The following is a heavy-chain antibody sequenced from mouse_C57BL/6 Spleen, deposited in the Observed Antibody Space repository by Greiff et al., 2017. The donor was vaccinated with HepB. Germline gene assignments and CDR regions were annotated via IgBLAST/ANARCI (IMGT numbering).Heavy chain of an antibody. CDR2: IDPENGDT. CDR3: TRLGEGFAY. V-gene: IGHV14-4*01. J-gene: IGHJ3*01. CDR1: GFDIKDDY. D-gene: IGHD4-1*01. Sequence: EVKLVESGAELVRPGASVKLSCTASGFDIKDDYMHWVKQRPEQGLEWIGWIDPENGDTEYASKFQGKATITADTSSNTAYLQLSSLTSEDTAVYYCTRLGEGFAYWGQGTLVTVSA.